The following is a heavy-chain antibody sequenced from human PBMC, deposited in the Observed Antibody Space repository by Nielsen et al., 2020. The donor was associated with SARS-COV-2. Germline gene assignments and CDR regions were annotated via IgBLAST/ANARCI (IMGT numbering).Heavy chain of an antibody. CDR1: GFTFSSYG. Sequence: GESLKISCAASGFTFSSYGMHWVRQAPGKGLEWVAVISYDGSNKYYADSVKGRFTISRDNSKNTLYLQMNSLRAEDTAVYYCARGDSYYYYYMDVWGKGTTVTVSS. CDR3: ARGDSYYYYYMDV. J-gene: IGHJ6*03. CDR2: ISYDGSNK. V-gene: IGHV3-30*03.